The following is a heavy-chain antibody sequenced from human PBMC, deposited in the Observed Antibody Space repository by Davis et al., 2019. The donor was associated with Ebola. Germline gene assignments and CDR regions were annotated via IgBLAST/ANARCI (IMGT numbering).Heavy chain of an antibody. Sequence: PSETLSLTCAVSGSSISSGDYWGWIRQPPGKGLEWIGSVYYSGSTHYNPSLKSRLTISVDTSKNQFSLHLKSVTAADTAVYYCARNNSGIPFDSWGQGTLVTVSS. CDR2: VYYSGST. CDR3: ARNNSGIPFDS. CDR1: GSSISSGDY. V-gene: IGHV4-38-2*01. D-gene: IGHD3-10*01. J-gene: IGHJ4*02.